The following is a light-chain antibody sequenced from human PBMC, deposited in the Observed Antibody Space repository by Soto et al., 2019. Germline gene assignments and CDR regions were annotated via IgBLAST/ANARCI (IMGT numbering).Light chain of an antibody. J-gene: IGLJ1*01. Sequence: QSALTQPASVSGSPGQSITISCTGTSSDIGTYNLVSWYQQHPGKAPKLMIYEVNKRPSGVSDRFSGSKSGNTASVTISGLQAEEEADYYCCSYAGSSTLYVFGTGTKVTVL. CDR1: SSDIGTYNL. CDR3: CSYAGSSTLYV. V-gene: IGLV2-23*02. CDR2: EVN.